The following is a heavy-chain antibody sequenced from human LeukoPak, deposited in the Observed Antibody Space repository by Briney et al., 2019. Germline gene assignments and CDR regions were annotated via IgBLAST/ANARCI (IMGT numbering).Heavy chain of an antibody. CDR3: ARAPPFSPAAGPKPYY. J-gene: IGHJ4*02. CDR1: GFTFSSYA. D-gene: IGHD6-19*01. CDR2: ISVSGGST. Sequence: PGGSLRLSCAASGFTFSSYAMSWVRQAPGKGREWVSAISVSGGSTYYAHPAKGRFTIPRDNPKTPPNLRMTSLSAGDPPVYYVARAPPFSPAAGPKPYYWGEGALVTVSS. V-gene: IGHV3-23*01.